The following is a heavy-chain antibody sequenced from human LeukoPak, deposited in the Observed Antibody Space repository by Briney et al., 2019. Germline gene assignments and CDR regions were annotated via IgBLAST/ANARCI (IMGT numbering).Heavy chain of an antibody. CDR2: IFYSGST. Sequence: SETLSLTCTVSGGSISSGDYYWSWIRQHPGKGLEWIGYIFYSGSTYYNPSLKSRLTISMGTSRNQFSLSLSSVTAADTAVYYCARGAYSGSWYFNYWGQGTLVTVSS. CDR1: GGSISSGDYY. D-gene: IGHD6-13*01. J-gene: IGHJ4*02. CDR3: ARGAYSGSWYFNY. V-gene: IGHV4-31*03.